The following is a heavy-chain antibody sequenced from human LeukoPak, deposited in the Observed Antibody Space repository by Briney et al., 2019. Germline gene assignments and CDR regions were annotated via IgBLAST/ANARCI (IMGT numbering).Heavy chain of an antibody. D-gene: IGHD2-2*01. Sequence: SGTLSLTCAVSGGSISSSNWWSWVRQPPGKGLEWIGEIYHSGSTNYNPSLKSRVTISVDKSKNQFSLKLSSVTAADTAVYYCARAIVVVPAATLGWFDPWGQGTLVTVSS. V-gene: IGHV4-4*02. CDR3: ARAIVVVPAATLGWFDP. CDR2: IYHSGST. CDR1: GGSISSSNW. J-gene: IGHJ5*02.